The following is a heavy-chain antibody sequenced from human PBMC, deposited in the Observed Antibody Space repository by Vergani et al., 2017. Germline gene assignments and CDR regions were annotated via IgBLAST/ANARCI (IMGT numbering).Heavy chain of an antibody. V-gene: IGHV3-21*01. J-gene: IGHJ4*02. Sequence: EVQLVESGGGLVKPGGSLRLSCAASGFTFSSYSMNWVRQAPGKGLEWVSSISSSSSYIYYADSVKGRFTISREHAKNSLYLQMNSLRAEDTAVYYCASEFWSGYSTWYWGQGTLVTVSS. D-gene: IGHD3-3*01. CDR1: GFTFSSYS. CDR2: ISSSSSYI. CDR3: ASEFWSGYSTWY.